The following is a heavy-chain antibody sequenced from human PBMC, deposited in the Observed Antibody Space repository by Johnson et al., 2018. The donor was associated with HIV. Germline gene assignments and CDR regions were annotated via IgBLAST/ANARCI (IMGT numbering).Heavy chain of an antibody. V-gene: IGHV3-9*01. D-gene: IGHD6-19*01. CDR1: GFTFDDYV. Sequence: VQLVESGGGVVRPGGSLRLSCAASGFTFDDYVMHWVRQAPGKGLAWVSGISWNRCSIGYAASVKGRFTISRDNAKHSRYLQMNSLRAEDTALYYCAGGLRSQIAVDGRGDAFDIWGQVTMVTVSS. CDR3: AGGLRSQIAVDGRGDAFDI. CDR2: ISWNRCSI. J-gene: IGHJ3*02.